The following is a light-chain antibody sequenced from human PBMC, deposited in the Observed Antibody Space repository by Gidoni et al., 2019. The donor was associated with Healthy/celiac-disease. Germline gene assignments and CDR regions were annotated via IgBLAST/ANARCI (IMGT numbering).Light chain of an antibody. J-gene: IGLJ1*01. Sequence: QSALTQPASVSGSPGQSITISCTGTSSDVGGHNYVTWYQQHPGKAPKLRIYDVSNRPSGVSNRFSGSKSGNTASLTISGLQAEDEADYYCSSFTTSYPCIFGTGTKVTVL. CDR1: SSDVGGHNY. V-gene: IGLV2-14*03. CDR2: DVS. CDR3: SSFTTSYPCI.